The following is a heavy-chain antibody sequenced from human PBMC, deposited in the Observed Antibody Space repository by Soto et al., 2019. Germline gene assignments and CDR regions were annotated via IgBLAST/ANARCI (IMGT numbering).Heavy chain of an antibody. CDR2: IIPIFGTA. CDR3: ARELMVREVFGDAIDI. J-gene: IGHJ3*02. V-gene: IGHV1-69*13. Sequence: PVKVFCKASGGTFSRYAIRWVRQAPGQGLEWMGGIIPIFGTANYAQKFQGRVTITADESTSTAYMELSSLRSEDTAVYYCARELMVREVFGDAIDIWGQGTMVTVSS. CDR1: GGTFSRYA. D-gene: IGHD3-10*01.